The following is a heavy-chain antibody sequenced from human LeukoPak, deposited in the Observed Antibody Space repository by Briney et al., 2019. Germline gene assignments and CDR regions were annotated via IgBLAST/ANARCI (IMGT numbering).Heavy chain of an antibody. J-gene: IGHJ6*02. CDR2: IRQDGSEK. V-gene: IGHV3-7*01. D-gene: IGHD3-10*01. CDR3: ARERSFGELSSGMDV. Sequence: PGGCLRLSCAASGFTFSSYWMSWVRQAPGKGLEWVANIRQDGSEKYYVDSVKGRFTISRDNAKNSLYLQMNSLRAEDTAVYYCARERSFGELSSGMDVWGQGTTVTVSS. CDR1: GFTFSSYW.